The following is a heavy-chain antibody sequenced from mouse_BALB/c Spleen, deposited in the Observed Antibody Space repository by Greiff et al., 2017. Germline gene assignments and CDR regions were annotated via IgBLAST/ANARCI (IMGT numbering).Heavy chain of an antibody. J-gene: IGHJ1*01. CDR3: ARRGYGSSYWYFDV. V-gene: IGHV1-80*01. Sequence: QVQLQQSGAELVRPGSSVKISCKASGYAFSSYWMNWVKQRPGQGLEWIGQIYPGDGDTNYNGKFKGKATLTADKSSSTAYMELSSLTSEDSAVYYCARRGYGSSYWYFDVWGAGTTVTVSS. CDR2: IYPGDGDT. D-gene: IGHD1-1*01. CDR1: GYAFSSYW.